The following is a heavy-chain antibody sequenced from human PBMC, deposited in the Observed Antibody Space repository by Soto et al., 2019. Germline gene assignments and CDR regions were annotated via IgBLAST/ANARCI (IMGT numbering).Heavy chain of an antibody. CDR2: VIPILGIA. Sequence: PVKVSCKASVGTFSSYTIYWVRQAPGQGHEWMGRVIPILGIANVSQKFQGRVPITANKSTSTAYIELSSLRSEDTAVYYCVREGRLTWKSSHHFDYWGQGTLVTVSS. J-gene: IGHJ4*02. D-gene: IGHD3-16*01. CDR1: VGTFSSYT. V-gene: IGHV1-69*04. CDR3: VREGRLTWKSSHHFDY.